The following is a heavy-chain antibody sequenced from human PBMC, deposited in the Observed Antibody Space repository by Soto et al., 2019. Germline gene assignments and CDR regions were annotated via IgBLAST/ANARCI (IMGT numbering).Heavy chain of an antibody. CDR1: GVSISSYY. D-gene: IGHD5-12*01. Sequence: PSETLSLTCTVSGVSISSYYWSWIRQPPGKGLEWIGYIYYSGSTNYNPSLKSRVTISVDTSKNQFSLKLSSVTAADTAVYYCARYSGYDTLPYFDYWGQGTLDTVSS. J-gene: IGHJ4*02. CDR2: IYYSGST. CDR3: ARYSGYDTLPYFDY. V-gene: IGHV4-59*08.